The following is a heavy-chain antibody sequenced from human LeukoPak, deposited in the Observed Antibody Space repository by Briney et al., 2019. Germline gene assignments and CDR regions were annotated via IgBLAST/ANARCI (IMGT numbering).Heavy chain of an antibody. V-gene: IGHV1-58*02. CDR2: IVVGSGNT. D-gene: IGHD2-21*02. CDR1: GFTFTSSV. Sequence: SVKVSCKASGFTFTSSVMQWVRQARGQRLEWIGWIVVGSGNTNYAQKFQERVTITRDMSTSTAYMELSSLRSEDTAVYYCAAGQVVTALEDWGQGTLVTVPS. J-gene: IGHJ4*02. CDR3: AAGQVVTALED.